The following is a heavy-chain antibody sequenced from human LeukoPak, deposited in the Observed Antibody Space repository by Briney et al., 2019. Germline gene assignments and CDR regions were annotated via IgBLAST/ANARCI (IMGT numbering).Heavy chain of an antibody. CDR3: AKDLGGIGMYYFDY. V-gene: IGHV3-23*01. CDR2: ISGSGGST. CDR1: RFTFSSYA. Sequence: PGGSLRLSCAASRFTFSSYAMSWVRQAPGKGLEWVSAISGSGGSTYYADSVKGRFTISRDNSKNTLYLQMNSLRAEDTAVYYCAKDLGGIGMYYFDYWGQGTLVTVSS. D-gene: IGHD2-15*01. J-gene: IGHJ4*02.